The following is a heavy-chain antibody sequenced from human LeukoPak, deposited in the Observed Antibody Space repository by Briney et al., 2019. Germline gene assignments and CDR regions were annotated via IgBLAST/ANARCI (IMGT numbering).Heavy chain of an antibody. Sequence: GGSLRLSCAASGFTFSSYAMHWVRQAPGKGLEWVAVISNDGSNKYYADSVKGRFTISRDNSKNTLYLQMNSLRAEDTAVYYCARPYCSSTSCYRDWFDPWGQGTLVTVSS. CDR1: GFTFSSYA. CDR3: ARPYCSSTSCYRDWFDP. V-gene: IGHV3-30*04. D-gene: IGHD2-2*01. CDR2: ISNDGSNK. J-gene: IGHJ5*02.